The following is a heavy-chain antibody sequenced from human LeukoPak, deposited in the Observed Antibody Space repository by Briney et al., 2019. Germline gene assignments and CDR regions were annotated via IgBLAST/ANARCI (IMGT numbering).Heavy chain of an antibody. CDR1: GGSFSGYY. Sequence: SETLSLTCAVYGGSFSGYYWSWIRQPPGKGLEWIGEINHSGSTNYNPSLKSRVTISVDTSKNQFSLKLSSVTAADTAVYYCASRQDYSNFNTHDYWGQGTLVTVSS. J-gene: IGHJ4*02. CDR3: ASRQDYSNFNTHDY. D-gene: IGHD4-11*01. V-gene: IGHV4-34*01. CDR2: INHSGST.